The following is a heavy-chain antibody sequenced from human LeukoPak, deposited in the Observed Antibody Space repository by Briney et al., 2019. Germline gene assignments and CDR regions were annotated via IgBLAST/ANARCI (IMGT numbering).Heavy chain of an antibody. D-gene: IGHD2-15*01. CDR1: GFTLSRFA. J-gene: IGHJ4*02. Sequence: GRSLTLSCTSSGFTLSRFAMHWVRQAPGKGLEWLGHMSDDGSEKHYVDSVRGRFTISRDPSKNTLYLEMTSLRTEDTAVYYCAREADSGYYRTVAYWGQGTMVTVS. CDR2: MSDDGSEK. V-gene: IGHV3-30-3*01. CDR3: AREADSGYYRTVAY.